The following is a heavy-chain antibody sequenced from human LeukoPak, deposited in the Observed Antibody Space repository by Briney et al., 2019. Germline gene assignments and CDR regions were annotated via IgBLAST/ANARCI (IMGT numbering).Heavy chain of an antibody. V-gene: IGHV3-30*03. CDR1: GFTFSSSV. CDR3: AREAGYYYFDL. J-gene: IGHJ4*02. D-gene: IGHD6-19*01. Sequence: PGGSLRLSCAASGFTFSSSVMHWVRQAPGKGLEWVAAISYDGRDKYFADSVKGRFTISRDNSKNTVDLQVNGLRAEDTAVYYCAREAGYYYFDLWGQGTLVTVSS. CDR2: ISYDGRDK.